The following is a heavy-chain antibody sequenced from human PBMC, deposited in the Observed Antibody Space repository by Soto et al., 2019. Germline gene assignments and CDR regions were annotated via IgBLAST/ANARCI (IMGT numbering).Heavy chain of an antibody. Sequence: SETLSLTCAVYGGSISSGGYSWSWIRQPPGKGLEWIGYTYHSGSTYYNPSLKSRVTISVDRSKNQFSLKLSSVTAADTAVYYCARRTEMATISGAFDIWGQGTMVTVSS. CDR2: TYHSGST. D-gene: IGHD1-26*01. J-gene: IGHJ3*02. CDR1: GGSISSGGYS. CDR3: ARRTEMATISGAFDI. V-gene: IGHV4-30-2*01.